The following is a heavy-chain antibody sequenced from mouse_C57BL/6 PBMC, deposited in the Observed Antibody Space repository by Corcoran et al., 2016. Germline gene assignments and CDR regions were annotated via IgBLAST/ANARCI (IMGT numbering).Heavy chain of an antibody. J-gene: IGHJ2*01. V-gene: IGHV1-19*01. CDR3: ARSGYFDY. Sequence: EVQLQQSGPALVKPGASEKMSCMASGYTFTDYYMNWVKQSHGKSLEWIGVINPYNGGTSYNQKFKGKATLTVDTSSSTAYMELNSLTSEDSAVYYCARSGYFDYCGQGTTLTVSS. CDR1: GYTFTDYY. CDR2: INPYNGGT.